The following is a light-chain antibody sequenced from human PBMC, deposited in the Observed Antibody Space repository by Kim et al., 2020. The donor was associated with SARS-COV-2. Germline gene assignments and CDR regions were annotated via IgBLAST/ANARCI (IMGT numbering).Light chain of an antibody. J-gene: IGKJ1*01. CDR2: KTS. CDR1: QNVNIW. Sequence: TASVEDTVTITWRASQNVNIWLVWYQQKPGQVPKLLIHKTSGLQRGVPSRFSGGGSGTDFTLTNSSLQPDDFATYYCQQYHTHSTFGQGTKVDI. V-gene: IGKV1-5*03. CDR3: QQYHTHST.